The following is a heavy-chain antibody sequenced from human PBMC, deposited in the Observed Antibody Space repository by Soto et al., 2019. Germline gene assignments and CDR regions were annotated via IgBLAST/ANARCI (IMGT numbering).Heavy chain of an antibody. CDR1: GGSFSGYY. CDR3: ARGTTVTTNFNMDV. Sequence: SETLSLTCAVYGGSFSGYYWSWIRQPPGKGLEWIGEINHSGSTNYNPSLKGRVTISVDTSKNQFSLKLSSVTAADTAVYYCARGTTVTTNFNMDVWGKGTTVTVSS. J-gene: IGHJ6*03. V-gene: IGHV4-34*01. CDR2: INHSGST. D-gene: IGHD4-17*01.